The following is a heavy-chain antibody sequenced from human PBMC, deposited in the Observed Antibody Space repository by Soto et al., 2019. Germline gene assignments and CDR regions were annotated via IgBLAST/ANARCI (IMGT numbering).Heavy chain of an antibody. Sequence: QVQLVESGGGVVQPGRSLRLSCAASGFTFSSYGMHWVRQAPGKGLEWVAVIWYDGSNKYYADSVKGRFTISRDNSKNTLYLQMNSLRAEDKAVYYCARDPLVAWIQLRGMDVWGQGTTVTVSS. D-gene: IGHD5-18*01. CDR2: IWYDGSNK. CDR3: ARDPLVAWIQLRGMDV. J-gene: IGHJ6*02. V-gene: IGHV3-33*01. CDR1: GFTFSSYG.